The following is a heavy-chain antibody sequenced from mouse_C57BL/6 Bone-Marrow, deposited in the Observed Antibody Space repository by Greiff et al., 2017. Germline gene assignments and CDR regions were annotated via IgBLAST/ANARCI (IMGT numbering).Heavy chain of an antibody. CDR1: GYTFTNYW. CDR3: ARSYYAMDY. V-gene: IGHV1-63*01. CDR2: IYPGGGYT. J-gene: IGHJ4*01. Sequence: VQLQESGSELVRPGTSVKMSCKASGYTFTNYWIGWAKQRPGHGLEWIGDIYPGGGYTNYNEKFKGKATLTADKSSSTAYMQFSSLTSEDSAIYYCARSYYAMDYWGQGTSVTVSS.